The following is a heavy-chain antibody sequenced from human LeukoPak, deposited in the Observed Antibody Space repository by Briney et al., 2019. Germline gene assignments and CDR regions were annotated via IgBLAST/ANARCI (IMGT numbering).Heavy chain of an antibody. CDR3: ARHHGGYYYGSGSEFDY. V-gene: IGHV4-59*08. J-gene: IGHJ4*02. CDR2: IYYSGST. CDR1: GGSISIYY. D-gene: IGHD3-10*01. Sequence: SETLSLTCTVSGGSISIYYWSWIRQPPGKGLEWIGYIYYSGSTNYNPSLKSRVTISVDTSKNQFSLKLSSVTAADTAVYYCARHHGGYYYGSGSEFDYWGQGTLVTVSS.